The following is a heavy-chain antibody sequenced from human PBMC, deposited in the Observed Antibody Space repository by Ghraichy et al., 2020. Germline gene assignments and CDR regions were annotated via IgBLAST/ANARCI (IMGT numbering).Heavy chain of an antibody. D-gene: IGHD6-19*01. Sequence: VANIKQDGSEKYYVDSVKGRFTISRDNAKNSLYLQMNSLRAEDTAVYYCARGPHREAYSSGRAYNWFDPCG. J-gene: IGHJ5*02. CDR3: ARGPHREAYSSGRAYNWFDP. V-gene: IGHV3-7*04. CDR2: IKQDGSEK.